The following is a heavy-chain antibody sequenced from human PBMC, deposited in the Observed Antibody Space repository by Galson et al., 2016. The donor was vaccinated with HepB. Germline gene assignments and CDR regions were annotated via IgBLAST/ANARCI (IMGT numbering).Heavy chain of an antibody. V-gene: IGHV3-15*01. D-gene: IGHD3-10*01. Sequence: SLRLSCAASGFTFSNAWMNWVRQAPGKGLEWVGHIKSKADGGTTDYAAPVKGRFIISRDDAEDTLSLQMSSLKADDTAVYYCTAFQYDAGAYYNVDYWGQGTLVTVSS. CDR2: IKSKADGGTT. CDR1: GFTFSNAW. CDR3: TAFQYDAGAYYNVDY. J-gene: IGHJ4*02.